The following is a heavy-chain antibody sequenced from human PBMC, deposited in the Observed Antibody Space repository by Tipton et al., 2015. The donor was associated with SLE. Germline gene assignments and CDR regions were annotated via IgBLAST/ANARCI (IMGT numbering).Heavy chain of an antibody. V-gene: IGHV4-34*01. CDR1: GGSFSSYY. D-gene: IGHD3-22*01. J-gene: IGHJ4*02. Sequence: TLSLTCAVYGGSFSSYYWSWIRQPPGKGLEWIGEINHSGSTNYNPSLKSRVTISVDTSKNQFSLKLSSVTAADTAVYYCARMGLADSSGFHHWDYFDYWGQGTLVTVSS. CDR2: INHSGST. CDR3: ARMGLADSSGFHHWDYFDY.